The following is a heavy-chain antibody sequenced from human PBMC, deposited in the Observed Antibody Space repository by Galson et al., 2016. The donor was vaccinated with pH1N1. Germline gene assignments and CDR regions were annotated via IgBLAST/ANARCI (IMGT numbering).Heavy chain of an antibody. CDR3: ARVYHWNGPFDF. J-gene: IGHJ4*02. D-gene: IGHD1-20*01. V-gene: IGHV4-31*02. Sequence: LELVGYIYYSGNTYYNPSLQSRLTISIDTSKNQFSLRLSSVTAADTAVYYCARVYHWNGPFDFWGQGALVTVSS. CDR2: IYYSGNT.